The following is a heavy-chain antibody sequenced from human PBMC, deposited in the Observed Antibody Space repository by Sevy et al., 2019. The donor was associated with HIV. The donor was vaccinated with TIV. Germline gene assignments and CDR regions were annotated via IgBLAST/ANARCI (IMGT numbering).Heavy chain of an antibody. CDR2: ISSSSSYI. CDR1: GFTFSSYS. D-gene: IGHD3-10*01. Sequence: GGSLRLSCAASGFTFSSYSMNWVRQAPGKGLEWVSSISSSSSYIDYADSVKGRFTISRDNAKNSLYLQMNSLRAEDTAVYYCARGLYYYGSGSYRAYDIWSQGTMVTVSS. J-gene: IGHJ3*02. V-gene: IGHV3-21*01. CDR3: ARGLYYYGSGSYRAYDI.